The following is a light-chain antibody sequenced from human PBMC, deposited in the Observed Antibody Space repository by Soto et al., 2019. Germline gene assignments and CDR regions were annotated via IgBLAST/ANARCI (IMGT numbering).Light chain of an antibody. CDR1: QTVAGY. V-gene: IGKV1-39*01. Sequence: DIQLTQSPSSLSASLGDRVTITCRASQTVAGYLNWYQQKPGKAPNLLIYAMSALHSGVPPRFSGSGSGTDFTLTINRLQPEDFATDYCQQTYKTVTFGQGTRLDI. CDR2: AMS. J-gene: IGKJ2*01. CDR3: QQTYKTVT.